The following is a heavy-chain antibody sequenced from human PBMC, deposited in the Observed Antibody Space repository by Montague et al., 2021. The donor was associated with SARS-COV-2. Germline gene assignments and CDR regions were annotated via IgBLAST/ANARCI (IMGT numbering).Heavy chain of an antibody. D-gene: IGHD3-9*01. CDR2: ISSSSSYI. Sequence: SLRLSCPASGFTFSSYSMNWVRQAPGKGLEWVSSISSSSSYIYYADSVKGRFTISRDNAKNSLYLQMNSLRAEDTAVYYCARDMYYDILTGYYTYWGQGTLVTVSS. CDR1: GFTFSSYS. V-gene: IGHV3-21*01. J-gene: IGHJ4*02. CDR3: ARDMYYDILTGYYTY.